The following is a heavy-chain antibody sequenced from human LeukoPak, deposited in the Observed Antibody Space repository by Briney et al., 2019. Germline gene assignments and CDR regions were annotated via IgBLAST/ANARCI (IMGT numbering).Heavy chain of an antibody. Sequence: PSETLSLTCTVSGGSISSYHWSWIRQPAGKGLEWIGRIYSSGTSNHNPSLKSRVTMSVDMSKSQFSLRLSSVTAADTAVYYCAREGDTLVRGILITLFDYWGQGTPVTVSS. CDR1: GGSISSYH. V-gene: IGHV4-4*07. CDR3: AREGDTLVRGILITLFDY. CDR2: IYSSGTS. J-gene: IGHJ4*02. D-gene: IGHD3-10*01.